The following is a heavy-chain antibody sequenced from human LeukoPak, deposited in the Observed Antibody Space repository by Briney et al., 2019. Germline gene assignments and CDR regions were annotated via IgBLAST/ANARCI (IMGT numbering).Heavy chain of an antibody. CDR3: TTAPRGWYRDY. Sequence: GGSLRLSCAASGFTFSNSWMSWVRQAPGKGLEWVGRIKSKTDGGTTDYAAPVKGRFTISRDDSKNTLYLQMNSLKTEDTAVYYCTTAPRGWYRDYWGQGTLVTVSS. CDR1: GFTFSNSW. J-gene: IGHJ4*02. D-gene: IGHD6-19*01. V-gene: IGHV3-15*01. CDR2: IKSKTDGGTT.